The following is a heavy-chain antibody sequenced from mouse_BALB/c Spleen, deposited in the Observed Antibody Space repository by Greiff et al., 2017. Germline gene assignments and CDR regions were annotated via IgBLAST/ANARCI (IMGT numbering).Heavy chain of an antibody. V-gene: IGHV5-4*02. CDR1: GFTFSDYY. J-gene: IGHJ4*01. CDR2: ISDGGSYT. D-gene: IGHD4-1*01. CDR3: ARDPLLGRGAMDY. Sequence: EVQVVESGGGLVKPGGSLKLSCAASGFTFSDYYMYWVRQTPEKRLEWVATISDGGSYTYYPDSVKGRFTISRDNAKNNLYLQMSSLKSEDTAMYYCARDPLLGRGAMDYWGQGTSVTVSS.